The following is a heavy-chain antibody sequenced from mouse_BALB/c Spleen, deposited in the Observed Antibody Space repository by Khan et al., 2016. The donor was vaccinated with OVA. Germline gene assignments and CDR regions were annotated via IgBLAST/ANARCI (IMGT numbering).Heavy chain of an antibody. J-gene: IGHJ3*01. V-gene: IGHV3-6*02. CDR2: IRYDGDS. Sequence: VQLKESGPGLVKPSQSLSLTCSVTGYSITSGYFWNWIRQFPGNNLEWLGYIRYDGDSNYNPSLKNRISIPRDTSKNQFFLKLNSVPPEDTATYYCARGGSSGPAWFAYWGQGTLVTVSA. CDR1: GYSITSGYF. D-gene: IGHD3-1*01. CDR3: ARGGSSGPAWFAY.